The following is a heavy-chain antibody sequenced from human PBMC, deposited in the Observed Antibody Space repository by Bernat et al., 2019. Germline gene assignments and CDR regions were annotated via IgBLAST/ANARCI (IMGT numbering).Heavy chain of an antibody. CDR3: GTQSYGSDNGFDP. CDR2: ISVYNGNT. J-gene: IGHJ5*02. V-gene: IGHV1-18*01. CDR1: GYTFTSYG. D-gene: IGHD2-15*01. Sequence: QVQLVQSGAEVKKPGASVKVSCKASGYTFTSYGISWVRQAPGQGLEWMGWISVYNGNTNYAPKFQGRVTKTTDTTTSKVYMGLRSLGADDTAVNDGGTQSYGSDNGFDPWGQGTLVTVSS.